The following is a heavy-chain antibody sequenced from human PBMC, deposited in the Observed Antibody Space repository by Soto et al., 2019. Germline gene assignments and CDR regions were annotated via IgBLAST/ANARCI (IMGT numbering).Heavy chain of an antibody. Sequence: GASVKVSCKASGGTFSSYTISWVRQAPGQGLEWMGRIIPILGIANYAQKFQGRVTITADKSTSTAYMELSSLRSEDTAVYYCARERGSRFGAFDIWGQGTMVTVSS. CDR3: ARERGSRFGAFDI. CDR1: GGTFSSYT. J-gene: IGHJ3*02. CDR2: IIPILGIA. D-gene: IGHD3-16*01. V-gene: IGHV1-69*04.